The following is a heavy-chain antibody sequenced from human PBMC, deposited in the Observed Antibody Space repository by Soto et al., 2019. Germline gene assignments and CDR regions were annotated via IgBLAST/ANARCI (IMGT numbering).Heavy chain of an antibody. D-gene: IGHD4-17*01. CDR1: GFTVSSNY. Sequence: SLRLSCAASGFTVSSNYMSWVRQAPGKGLEWVSVFYTGGVTYYADSVKGRFTISRDNSKNTLYLQMNSLGAEDTAVYYCARVRDYPYFFDYWGRGTLVTVSS. V-gene: IGHV3-53*01. J-gene: IGHJ4*02. CDR2: FYTGGVT. CDR3: ARVRDYPYFFDY.